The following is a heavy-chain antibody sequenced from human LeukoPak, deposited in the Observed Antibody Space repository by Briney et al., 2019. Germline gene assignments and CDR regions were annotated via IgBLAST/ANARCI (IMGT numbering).Heavy chain of an antibody. CDR1: GGSISSYY. CDR3: ARDGRNRFGELFPYYYYYYMDV. J-gene: IGHJ6*03. D-gene: IGHD3-10*01. CDR2: IYTSGST. V-gene: IGHV4-4*07. Sequence: PSETLSLTCTVSGGSISSYYWSWIRQPAGKGLEWIGRIYTSGSTNYNPSLKSRVTMSVDTSKNQFSLKLSSVTAADTAVYYCARDGRNRFGELFPYYYYYYMDVWGKGTTVTVSS.